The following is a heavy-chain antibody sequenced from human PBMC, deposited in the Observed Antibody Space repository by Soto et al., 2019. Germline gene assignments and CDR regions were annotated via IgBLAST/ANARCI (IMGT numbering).Heavy chain of an antibody. Sequence: EVQLLESGGGLVQPGGSLRLSCAASGFTFSNYAMSWVRQAPGKGLEWVSGITGTGGSTYYGDSAKGRFTISRDNSKNTLYLQKNSLRAEDTAVYYCAKDRGITMVVVTVLLDYWGQGTLVTVSS. CDR3: AKDRGITMVVVTVLLDY. J-gene: IGHJ4*02. CDR2: ITGTGGST. D-gene: IGHD3-22*01. CDR1: GFTFSNYA. V-gene: IGHV3-23*01.